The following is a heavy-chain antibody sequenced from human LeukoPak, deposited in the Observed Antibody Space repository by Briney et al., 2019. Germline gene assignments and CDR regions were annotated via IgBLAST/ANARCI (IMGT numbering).Heavy chain of an antibody. V-gene: IGHV3-30*02. CDR3: AKDGTLVATIIHYYYYMGV. D-gene: IGHD5-12*01. CDR1: GFTFSSYG. J-gene: IGHJ6*03. Sequence: GSLRLSCAASGFTFSSYGMHWVRQAPGKGLEWVAFIRYDGSNKYYADSVKGRFTISRDNSKNTLYLQMNSLRAEDTAVYYCAKDGTLVATIIHYYYYMGVWGKGTTVTISS. CDR2: IRYDGSNK.